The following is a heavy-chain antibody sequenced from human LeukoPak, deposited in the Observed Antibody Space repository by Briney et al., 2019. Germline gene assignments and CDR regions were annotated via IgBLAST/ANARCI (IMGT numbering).Heavy chain of an antibody. V-gene: IGHV4-34*01. J-gene: IGHJ3*02. CDR1: GGSFSGYY. D-gene: IGHD3-16*02. CDR3: ARGMITFGGVIVNDAFDI. CDR2: INHSGST. Sequence: SETLSLTCAVYGGSFSGYYWSWIRQPPGKGLEWIGEINHSGSTNYNPSLKCRVTISVDTSKNQFSLKLSSVTAADTAVYCCARGMITFGGVIVNDAFDIWGQGTMVTVSS.